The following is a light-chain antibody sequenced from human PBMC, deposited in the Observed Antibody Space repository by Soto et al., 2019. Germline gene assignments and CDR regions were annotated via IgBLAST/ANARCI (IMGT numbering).Light chain of an antibody. J-gene: IGLJ1*01. V-gene: IGLV2-14*01. CDR1: SSDVGGYNY. CDR3: TSYTSSNTPV. CDR2: EVS. Sequence: QSALTQPASVSGSPGQAITISCTGTSSDVGGYNYVSWCQQHPGKAPKLMIYEVSNRPSGVSDRFSGSKSGNTASLTISGLQAEDEADYYCTSYTSSNTPVFGTGTKLTVL.